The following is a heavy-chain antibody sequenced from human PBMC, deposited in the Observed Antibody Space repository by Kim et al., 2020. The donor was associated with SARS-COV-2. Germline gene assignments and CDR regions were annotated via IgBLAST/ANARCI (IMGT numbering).Heavy chain of an antibody. CDR2: ISSRGSTI. CDR3: ARGQQQLWYY. V-gene: IGHV3-48*02. J-gene: IGHJ4*02. D-gene: IGHD6-13*01. Sequence: GGSLRLSCAASGFTFSSYSMNWVRQAPGKGLEWVSYISSRGSTIYYADFVKGRFTISRDNAKNSLYLQMNSLRDEDTAVYYCARGQQQLWYYWGQGTLVPVSS. CDR1: GFTFSSYS.